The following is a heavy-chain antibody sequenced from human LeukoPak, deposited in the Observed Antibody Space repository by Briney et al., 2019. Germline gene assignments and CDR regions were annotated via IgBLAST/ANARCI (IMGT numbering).Heavy chain of an antibody. Sequence: PGGSLRLSCAASGFIFSSYGMHWVRQAPGKGLEWVAFIRYDGSNKYYADSVKGRFTISRDNSKNTLYLQMNSLSPEDTAVYCCAKDSLADIDYWGQGTLVTVSS. CDR2: IRYDGSNK. V-gene: IGHV3-30*02. J-gene: IGHJ4*02. CDR1: GFIFSSYG. D-gene: IGHD3-16*01. CDR3: AKDSLADIDY.